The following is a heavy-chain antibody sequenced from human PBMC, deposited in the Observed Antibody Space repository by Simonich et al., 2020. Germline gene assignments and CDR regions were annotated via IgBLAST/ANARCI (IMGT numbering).Heavy chain of an antibody. D-gene: IGHD2-15*01. CDR2: IRAYNSTT. V-gene: IGHV1-18*01. Sequence: QVQLVQSGAEVKKPGASVKVSCKASGYIFTSYGISGVRQAPGQGLEWMGWIRAYNSTTSYAQKIHGRVTITPDTSTSTAYMELRSLRSDDTAVYYCARASRGTWWYYYFDSWGQRTLVTVSS. CDR3: ARASRGTWWYYYFDS. CDR1: GYIFTSYG. J-gene: IGHJ4*02.